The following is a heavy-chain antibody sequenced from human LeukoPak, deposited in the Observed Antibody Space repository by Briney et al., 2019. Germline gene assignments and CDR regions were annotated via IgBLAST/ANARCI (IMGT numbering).Heavy chain of an antibody. D-gene: IGHD4-23*01. CDR1: GGSFSGYY. J-gene: IGHJ4*02. CDR2: INHSGST. V-gene: IGHV4-34*01. CDR3: ARGKGLTTDSPSNHYGGNFPYYFDY. Sequence: SETLSLTCAVYGGSFSGYYWSWIRQPPGKGLEWIGEINHSGSTNYNPSLKSRVTISVDTSKNQFSLKLSSVTAADTAVYYCARGKGLTTDSPSNHYGGNFPYYFDYWGQGTLVTVSS.